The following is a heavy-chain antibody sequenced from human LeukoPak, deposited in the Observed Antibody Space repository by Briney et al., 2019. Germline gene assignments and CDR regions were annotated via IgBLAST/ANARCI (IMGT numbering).Heavy chain of an antibody. D-gene: IGHD5-18*01. CDR1: GGSISSGSYY. J-gene: IGHJ4*02. Sequence: SRTLSLTSTVSGGSISSGSYYWSWIRQPAGKGLEWIGRIYTSGSTNYNPSLKSRVTISVDTSKNQFSLKLSSVTAADTAVYYCAREGAGGLDTDTFDYWGQGTLVTVSS. V-gene: IGHV4-61*02. CDR2: IYTSGST. CDR3: AREGAGGLDTDTFDY.